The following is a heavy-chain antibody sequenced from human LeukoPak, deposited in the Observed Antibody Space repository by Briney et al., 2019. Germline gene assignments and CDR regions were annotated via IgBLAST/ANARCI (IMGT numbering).Heavy chain of an antibody. CDR2: IYPGDSDT. V-gene: IGHV5-51*01. CDR1: GYSFTSYW. D-gene: IGHD4-17*01. Sequence: GESLKIPCKGSGYSFTSYWIAWVRQMPGKGLEWMGIIYPGDSDTRYSPSFQGQVTISADKSISSAYLQWRSLKASDTAMYFCARNSGDNGLDYWGQGTLVTVSS. J-gene: IGHJ4*02. CDR3: ARNSGDNGLDY.